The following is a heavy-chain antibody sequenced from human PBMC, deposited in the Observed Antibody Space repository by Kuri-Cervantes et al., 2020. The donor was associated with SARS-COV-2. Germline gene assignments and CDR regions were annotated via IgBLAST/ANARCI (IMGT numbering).Heavy chain of an antibody. J-gene: IGHJ3*02. CDR2: IIPIFGTA. Sequence: SVKVSCKASGGTFSSYAISWVRQAPGQGLEWMGGIIPIFGTANYAQKFQGRVTITADKSTSTAYMELSSLRSEDTAVYYCTRATGTTGPRDFDIWGQGTMVTVSS. V-gene: IGHV1-69*06. CDR3: TRATGTTGPRDFDI. D-gene: IGHD1-1*01. CDR1: GGTFSSYA.